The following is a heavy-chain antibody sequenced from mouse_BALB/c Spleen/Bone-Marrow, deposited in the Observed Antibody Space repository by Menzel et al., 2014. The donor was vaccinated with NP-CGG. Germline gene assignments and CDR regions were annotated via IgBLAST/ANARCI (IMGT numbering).Heavy chain of an antibody. V-gene: IGHV1-7*01. CDR1: GYTFTSYW. D-gene: IGHD2-14*01. CDR2: INPSTGYT. Sequence: QVQLQQSGAELAKPGASVKMSCKAPGYTFTSYWMHWVKQRPGQGLEWIGYINPSTGYTEYNQKFKDKATLTADKSSSTAYMQLSSLTSEDSAVYYCARAEDYRYPFANWGQGTLVTVSA. J-gene: IGHJ3*01. CDR3: ARAEDYRYPFAN.